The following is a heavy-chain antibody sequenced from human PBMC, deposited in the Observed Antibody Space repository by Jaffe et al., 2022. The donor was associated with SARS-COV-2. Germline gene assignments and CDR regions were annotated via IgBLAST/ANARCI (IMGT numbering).Heavy chain of an antibody. D-gene: IGHD5-12*01. CDR2: ISYDGSNK. Sequence: QVQLVESGGGVVQPGRSLRLSCAASGFTFSSYAMHWVRQAPGKGLEWVAVISYDGSNKYYADSVKGRFTISRDNSKNTLYLQMNSLRAEDTAVYYCARSISRDGYNWDFQHWGQGTLVTVSS. CDR3: ARSISRDGYNWDFQH. CDR1: GFTFSSYA. V-gene: IGHV3-30*04. J-gene: IGHJ1*01.